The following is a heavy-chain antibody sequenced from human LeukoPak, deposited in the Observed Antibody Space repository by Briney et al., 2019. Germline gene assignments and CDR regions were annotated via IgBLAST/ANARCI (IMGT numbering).Heavy chain of an antibody. CDR1: GFTFSSYG. V-gene: IGHV3-30*18. Sequence: GGSLRLSCAASGFTFSSYGMHWVRQAPGKGLEWVAFISYDGSNKYYADSVKGRFTISRDNSKNTLYLQMNSLRAEDTAVYYCAKAVQNYDFWSGYYPAFGYYYYYYGMDVWGQGTTVTVSS. J-gene: IGHJ6*02. D-gene: IGHD3-3*01. CDR3: AKAVQNYDFWSGYYPAFGYYYYYYGMDV. CDR2: ISYDGSNK.